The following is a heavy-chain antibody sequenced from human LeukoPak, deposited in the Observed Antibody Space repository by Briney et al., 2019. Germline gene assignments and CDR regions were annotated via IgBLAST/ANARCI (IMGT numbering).Heavy chain of an antibody. J-gene: IGHJ4*02. Sequence: ASVKVSCKASGGTFSSYAISWVRQAPGQGLEWMGGIIPIFGTANYAQKFQGRVTITADESTSTAYMELSSLRSEDTAVYYCARDSFYDRSGYYYIDYWGQGTLVTVSS. V-gene: IGHV1-69*13. D-gene: IGHD3-22*01. CDR2: IIPIFGTA. CDR1: GGTFSSYA. CDR3: ARDSFYDRSGYYYIDY.